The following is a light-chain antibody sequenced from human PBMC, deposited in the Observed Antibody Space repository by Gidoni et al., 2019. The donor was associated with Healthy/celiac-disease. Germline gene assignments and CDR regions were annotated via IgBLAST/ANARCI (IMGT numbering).Light chain of an antibody. V-gene: IGLV6-57*01. CDR2: EDN. J-gene: IGLJ2*01. CDR1: SGSIASNF. Sequence: NFMLTQPHSVSESPGKTVTISCTRSSGSIASNFVQWYQQRPGSSPTTVIYEDNQRPSGVPDRFSGSVDSSSNSASLTNSGLKTEDEADYYCQSYDSSIVIFGGGTKLTVL. CDR3: QSYDSSIVI.